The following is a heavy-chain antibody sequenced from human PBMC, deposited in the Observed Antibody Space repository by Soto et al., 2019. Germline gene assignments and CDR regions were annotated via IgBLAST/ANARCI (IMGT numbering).Heavy chain of an antibody. CDR2: IYYSGST. D-gene: IGHD3-10*01. CDR3: ARGMIYGYYYYYYMDV. CDR1: GGSISSYY. J-gene: IGHJ6*03. Sequence: QVQLQESGPGLVKPSETLSLTCTVSGGSISSYYWSWIRQPPGKGLEWIGYIYYSGSTNYNPSLKSRVTISVDTSKNQFSLKLSSVTAAHTAVYYYARGMIYGYYYYYYMDVWGKGTTVTVSS. V-gene: IGHV4-59*01.